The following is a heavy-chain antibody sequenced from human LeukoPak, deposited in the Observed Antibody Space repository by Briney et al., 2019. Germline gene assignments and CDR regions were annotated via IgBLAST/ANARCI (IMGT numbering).Heavy chain of an antibody. J-gene: IGHJ4*02. CDR2: IYSDGST. CDR3: ARERRYCSSTSCYRMFDY. CDR1: GFTFSSYS. V-gene: IGHV3-66*01. D-gene: IGHD2-2*01. Sequence: GGSLRLSCAASGFTFSSYSMHWVRQAPGKGLEWVSVIYSDGSTYYSDSVKGRFTISRDNSKNTLYLQMNRLRAEDTAVYYCARERRYCSSTSCYRMFDYWGQGTLVTVSS.